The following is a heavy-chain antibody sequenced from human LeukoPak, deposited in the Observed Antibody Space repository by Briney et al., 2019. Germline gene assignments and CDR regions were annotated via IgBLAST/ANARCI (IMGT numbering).Heavy chain of an antibody. V-gene: IGHV4-34*01. CDR2: INHSGST. CDR1: GGSFSGYY. D-gene: IGHD5-24*01. J-gene: IGHJ6*03. Sequence: SETLSLTCAVYGGSFSGYYWSWIRQPPGKGLEWIGEINHSGSTNYNPSLKSRVTISVDTSKNQFSLKLSSVTAADTAVYYCARAAVEMATIPFYYYYYMDVWGRGTTVTVSS. CDR3: ARAAVEMATIPFYYYYYMDV.